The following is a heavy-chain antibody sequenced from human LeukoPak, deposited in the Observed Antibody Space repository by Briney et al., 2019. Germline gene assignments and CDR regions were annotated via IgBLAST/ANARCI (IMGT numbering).Heavy chain of an antibody. CDR1: GYTFTGYY. CDR3: ARRCDTSSYYTYYFDY. D-gene: IGHD3-22*01. V-gene: IGHV1-2*02. J-gene: IGHJ4*02. CDR2: INPNSGGT. Sequence: ASVKVSCKASGYTFTGYYMHWVRQAPGQGLEWMGWINPNSGGTNYAQKFQGRVAMTRDTSIRTVYMELSRLRSDDTAVYFCARRCDTSSYYTYYFDYWGQGTLVTVSS.